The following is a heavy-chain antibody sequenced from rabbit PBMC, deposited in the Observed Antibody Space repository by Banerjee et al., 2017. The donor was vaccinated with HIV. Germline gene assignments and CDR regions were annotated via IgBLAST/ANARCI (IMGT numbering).Heavy chain of an antibody. D-gene: IGHD6-1*01. CDR2: IYAGSSGDT. CDR3: ARERYGGGAGYGHGINL. CDR1: GFSFSSSYY. J-gene: IGHJ4*01. Sequence: QEQLVESGGGLVQPEGSLTLTCTASGFSFSSSYYMCWVRQAPGKGLEWIACIYAGSSGDTYYASWAKGRFTISKTSSTTVTLQMTTLTGADTATYFCARERYGGGAGYGHGINLWGPGTLVTVS. V-gene: IGHV1S45*01.